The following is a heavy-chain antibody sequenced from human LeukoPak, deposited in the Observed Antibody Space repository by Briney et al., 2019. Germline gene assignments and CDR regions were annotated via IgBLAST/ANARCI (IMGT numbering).Heavy chain of an antibody. CDR2: ISWYRGSI. CDR1: GFTFDDYA. CDR3: AKDITHASGWLRGVSYYFDY. Sequence: SLSLSCAASGFTFDDYAMHWVRHAPGRGLGWVSGISWYRGSIVYADSVKGRFTISRDNAKNSLYLQMNSLRAEDTALYYCAKDITHASGWLRGVSYYFDYWGQGTLVTVSS. J-gene: IGHJ4*02. D-gene: IGHD6-19*01. V-gene: IGHV3-9*01.